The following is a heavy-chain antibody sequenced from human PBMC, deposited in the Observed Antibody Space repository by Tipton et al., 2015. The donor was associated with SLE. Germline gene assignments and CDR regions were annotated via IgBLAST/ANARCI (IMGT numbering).Heavy chain of an antibody. CDR3: ARDYNPAAMVTLGCAY. CDR2: ITSGSSTI. J-gene: IGHJ4*02. V-gene: IGHV3-48*01. D-gene: IGHD5-18*01. CDR1: GFTFSSYS. Sequence: SLRLSCAASGFTFSSYSMNWVRQAPGEGLEWVSYITSGSSTIYYADSVKGRFTISRDNAKNSLYLQMNSLRAEDTAVYFCARDYNPAAMVTLGCAYWGQGTLVTVSS.